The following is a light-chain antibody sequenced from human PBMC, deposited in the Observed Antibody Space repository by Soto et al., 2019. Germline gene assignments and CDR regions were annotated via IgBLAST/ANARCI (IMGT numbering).Light chain of an antibody. V-gene: IGKV1-5*03. CDR3: QQYNSYT. CDR1: QSISSW. J-gene: IGKJ5*01. CDR2: KAS. Sequence: DIQMTQSPSTLSASVVDRVTIICRASQSISSWLAWYQQKPGKAPKLLIYKASSLESGVPSRFSGSGSGTEFTLTISSLKPDDFATYYCQQYNSYTFGQGTRLEI.